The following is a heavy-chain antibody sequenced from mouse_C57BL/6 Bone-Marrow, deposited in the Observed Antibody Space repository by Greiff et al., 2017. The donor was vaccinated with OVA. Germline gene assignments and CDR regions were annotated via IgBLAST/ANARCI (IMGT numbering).Heavy chain of an antibody. D-gene: IGHD1-1*01. Sequence: QVQLQQPGAELVKPGASVKLSCKASGYTFTSYWMQWVKQRPGQGLEWIGEIDPSDSYTNYNQKFKGKATLTVDTSSSTAYMQRSSLTSEDSAVYYCARCDYGSPWFAYWGQGTLVTVSA. CDR3: ARCDYGSPWFAY. CDR1: GYTFTSYW. CDR2: IDPSDSYT. V-gene: IGHV1-50*01. J-gene: IGHJ3*01.